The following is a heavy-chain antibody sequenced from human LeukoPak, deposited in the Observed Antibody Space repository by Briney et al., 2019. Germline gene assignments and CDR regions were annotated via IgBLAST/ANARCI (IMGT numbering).Heavy chain of an antibody. CDR2: ISSSSSYI. CDR3: AKDHPILMIAQGMDV. D-gene: IGHD3-22*01. J-gene: IGHJ6*02. V-gene: IGHV3-21*01. CDR1: GFTFSSYS. Sequence: GGSLRLSCAASGFTFSSYSMNWVRQAPGKGLEWVSSISSSSSYIYYADSVKGRFTISRDNAKNSLYLQMNSLRAEDTAVYYCAKDHPILMIAQGMDVWGQGTTVTVSS.